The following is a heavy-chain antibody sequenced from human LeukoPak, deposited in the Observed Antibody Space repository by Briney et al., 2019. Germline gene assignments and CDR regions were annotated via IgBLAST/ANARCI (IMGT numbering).Heavy chain of an antibody. D-gene: IGHD5-18*01. Sequence: GASVKVSCKASGGIFSSYAISWVRQAPGQGLEWMGIINPSGFSTTYAQKFQGRVTMTRDTSTSTVYMELSSLRSEDTAVYYCARDERDGGDTAMLGANNWFDPWGQGTLVTVSS. CDR3: ARDERDGGDTAMLGANNWFDP. CDR1: GGIFSSYA. V-gene: IGHV1-46*01. CDR2: INPSGFST. J-gene: IGHJ5*02.